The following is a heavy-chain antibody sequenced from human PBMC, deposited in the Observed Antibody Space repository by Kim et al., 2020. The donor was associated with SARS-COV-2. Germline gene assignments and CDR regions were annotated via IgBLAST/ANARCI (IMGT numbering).Heavy chain of an antibody. CDR1: GYTFTGYY. D-gene: IGHD1-26*01. V-gene: IGHV1-2*02. CDR2: INPNSGGT. CDR3: ARQAQSIVGATGFDP. Sequence: ASVKVSCKASGYTFTGYYMHWVRQAPGQGLEWMGWINPNSGGTNYAQKFQGRVTMTRDTSISTAYMELSRLRSDDTAVYYCARQAQSIVGATGFDPWGQGTLVTVSS. J-gene: IGHJ5*02.